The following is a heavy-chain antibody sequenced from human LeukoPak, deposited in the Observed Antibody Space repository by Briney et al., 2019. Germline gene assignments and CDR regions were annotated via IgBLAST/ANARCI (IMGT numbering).Heavy chain of an antibody. V-gene: IGHV3-23*01. Sequence: GGSLRLSCAASGFTFTSYSMNWVRQAPGKGLEWVSTISGGGGSTYYADSVKGRFTISRDNSKNTLYLQVDSLRAEDTAVYYCAKGGKWDVTPFDYWGQGTLVTVSS. J-gene: IGHJ4*02. CDR3: AKGGKWDVTPFDY. CDR2: ISGGGGST. CDR1: GFTFTSYS. D-gene: IGHD1-26*01.